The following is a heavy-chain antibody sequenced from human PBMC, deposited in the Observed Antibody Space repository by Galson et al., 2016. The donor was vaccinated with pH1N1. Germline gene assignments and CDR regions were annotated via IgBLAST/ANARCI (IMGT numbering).Heavy chain of an antibody. J-gene: IGHJ6*03. D-gene: IGHD5-12*01. V-gene: IGHV4-39*07. Sequence: SETLSLTCTVSGGSISSSTYYWGWIRQPPGKGLEWIASISNSGSTYYKPSLKSRVTISVDTSKIQLSLKLSAVTAADTAVYYCVHSGHSGYFYSMDVWGKGTTVTVSS. CDR1: GGSISSSTYY. CDR3: VHSGHSGYFYSMDV. CDR2: ISNSGST.